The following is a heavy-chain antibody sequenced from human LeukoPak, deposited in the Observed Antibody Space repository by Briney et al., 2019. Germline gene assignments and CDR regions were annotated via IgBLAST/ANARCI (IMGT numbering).Heavy chain of an antibody. CDR2: IIPIFGTA. Sequence: GASVKVSCKASGGTFSSYAISWVRQAPGQGLEWMGGIIPIFGTANYAQKFQGRVTITADESTSTAYMELSSLRSEDTAVYYCARGVYSSGWFHMVGYWGQGTLVTVSS. CDR1: GGTFSSYA. J-gene: IGHJ4*02. V-gene: IGHV1-69*13. CDR3: ARGVYSSGWFHMVGY. D-gene: IGHD6-19*01.